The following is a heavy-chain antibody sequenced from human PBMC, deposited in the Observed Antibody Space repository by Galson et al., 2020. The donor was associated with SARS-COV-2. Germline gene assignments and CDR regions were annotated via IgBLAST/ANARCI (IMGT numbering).Heavy chain of an antibody. CDR2: MYWDDDK. D-gene: IGHD6-13*01. Sequence: KMSGPTLVIPAHTLTLTCTFSRFSRSTSGVGVGWIRQPPGKALDWLALMYWDDDKRYSPSLKSRLTITKDTSKNQVVLTMTNMDPVDTATYYCAHRMSRIAAAYFDYWGQGTLVTVSS. CDR3: AHRMSRIAAAYFDY. J-gene: IGHJ4*02. V-gene: IGHV2-5*02. CDR1: RFSRSTSGVG.